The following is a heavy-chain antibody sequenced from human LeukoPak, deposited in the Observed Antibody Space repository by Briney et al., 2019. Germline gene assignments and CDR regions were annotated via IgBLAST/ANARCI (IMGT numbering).Heavy chain of an antibody. CDR3: ARSAAGTYY. J-gene: IGHJ4*02. Sequence: GGSLRLSCVASGFTFSSYSMNWVRQAPGKGLEWVSSISSSSSYKFYTDSVKGRFTISRDNAKNSLYLQMNSLRAEDTAVYYCARSAAGTYYWGQGTLVTVSS. CDR2: ISSSSSYK. V-gene: IGHV3-21*01. CDR1: GFTFSSYS. D-gene: IGHD1-1*01.